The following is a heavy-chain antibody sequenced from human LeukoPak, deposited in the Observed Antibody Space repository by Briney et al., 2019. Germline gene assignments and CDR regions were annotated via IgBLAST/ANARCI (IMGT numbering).Heavy chain of an antibody. V-gene: IGHV3-23*01. D-gene: IGHD3-3*01. CDR3: AKGLPVSDFWSGNGYYYGMDV. Sequence: GGSLRLSCAASEFTFSGFAMSWVRQAPGKGPEWVSTITENGDRSYYTDSVKGRFTISRDISKNTLYLQMNRLRAEDTAVYYCAKGLPVSDFWSGNGYYYGMDVWGQGTTVTVS. CDR1: EFTFSGFA. CDR2: ITENGDRS. J-gene: IGHJ6*02.